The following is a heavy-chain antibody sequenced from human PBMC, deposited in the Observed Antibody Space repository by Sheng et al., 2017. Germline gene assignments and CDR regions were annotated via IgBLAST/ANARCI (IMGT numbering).Heavy chain of an antibody. Sequence: QVQLVQSGAEVKKPGSSVKVSCKASGGTFSSYAISWVRQALGQGLEWMGGIIPXFGTANYAQKFQGRVTITADESTSTAYMELSSLRSEDTAVYYCARVRIYCSGGSCYSSRYGMDVWGQGTTVTVSS. J-gene: IGHJ6*02. CDR2: IIPXFGTA. V-gene: IGHV1-69*01. CDR1: GGTFSSYA. CDR3: ARVRIYCSGGSCYSSRYGMDV. D-gene: IGHD2-15*01.